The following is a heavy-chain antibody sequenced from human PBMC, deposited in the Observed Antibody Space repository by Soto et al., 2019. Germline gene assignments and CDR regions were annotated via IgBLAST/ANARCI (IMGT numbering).Heavy chain of an antibody. CDR2: IKQDGSEK. CDR3: ARMYYDFWSGYYPREGYYYMDV. D-gene: IGHD3-3*01. Sequence: GGSLRLSCAASGFTFSSYWMSWVRQAPGKGLEWVANIKQDGSEKYYVDSVKGRFTISRDNAKNSLYLQMNSLRAEDTAVYYCARMYYDFWSGYYPREGYYYMDVWGKGTTVTVSS. CDR1: GFTFSSYW. V-gene: IGHV3-7*01. J-gene: IGHJ6*03.